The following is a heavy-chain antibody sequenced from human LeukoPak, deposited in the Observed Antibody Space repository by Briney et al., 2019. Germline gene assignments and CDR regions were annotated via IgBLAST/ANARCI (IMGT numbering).Heavy chain of an antibody. Sequence: GGSLRLSCAASGFTFSSYGMHWVRQAPGKGLEWVAVIWYDGSNKYYADSVKGRFTISRDNSKNTLYLQMNSLRAEDTAVYYCARGGGADYGDYSYYFDYWGQGTLVTVSS. CDR3: ARGGGADYGDYSYYFDY. D-gene: IGHD4-17*01. CDR1: GFTFSSYG. J-gene: IGHJ4*02. V-gene: IGHV3-33*01. CDR2: IWYDGSNK.